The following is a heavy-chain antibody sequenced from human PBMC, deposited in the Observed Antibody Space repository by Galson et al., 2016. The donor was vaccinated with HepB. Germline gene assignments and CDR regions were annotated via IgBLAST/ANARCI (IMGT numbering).Heavy chain of an antibody. Sequence: SVKVSCKASGYNFISFHLHWVRQAPGQGLEWVGIINPEGGSTIHAQKFQGRVTMTRDTSTSTVYLELSSLRSEDTAVYYCARASLLFGALFSDGMDVWGQGTTVTVSS. CDR3: ARASLLFGALFSDGMDV. V-gene: IGHV1-46*01. J-gene: IGHJ6*02. D-gene: IGHD3-10*01. CDR2: INPEGGST. CDR1: GYNFISFH.